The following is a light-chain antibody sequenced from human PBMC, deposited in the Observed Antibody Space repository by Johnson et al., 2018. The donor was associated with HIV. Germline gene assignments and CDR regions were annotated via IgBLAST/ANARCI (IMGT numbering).Light chain of an antibody. CDR3: GTWNSSLSGGPYV. J-gene: IGLJ1*01. CDR1: SSNIGNNY. CDR2: DNN. V-gene: IGLV1-51*01. Sequence: HSVLTQPPSVSAAPGQMVSISCSGSSSNIGNNYVSWYQQLPGTAPEVLIYDNNKRPSGIPDRISGSKSGTSATLGITGLQTGDEADYYCGTWNSSLSGGPYVFGTGTKVTAL.